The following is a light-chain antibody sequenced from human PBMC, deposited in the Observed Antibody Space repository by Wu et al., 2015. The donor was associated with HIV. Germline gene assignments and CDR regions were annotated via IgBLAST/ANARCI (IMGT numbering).Light chain of an antibody. CDR1: QRLSSFY. V-gene: IGKV3-20*01. CDR3: LQDYKYPLT. J-gene: IGKJ3*01. CDR2: GAS. Sequence: VLTQSPGTLSLSPGERATLSCRASQRLSSFYLAWYQQKPGQAPRLLIYGASTRATGIPDRFSGSGSVTDFTLTISSLEPEDFATYYCLQDYKYPLTFGPGTKVKIK.